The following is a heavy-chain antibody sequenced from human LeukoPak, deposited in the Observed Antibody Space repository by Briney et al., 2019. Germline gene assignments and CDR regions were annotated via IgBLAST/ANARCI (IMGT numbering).Heavy chain of an antibody. CDR2: INHSGST. V-gene: IGHV4-34*01. Sequence: SETLSLTCAVYGGSFSGYYWSWVRQPPGQGLEWTGEINHSGSTNYNPSLKSRVTISVDTSKNQFSLKLSSVTAADTAVYYCARHRFSSGWEVEDYWGQGTLVTVSS. CDR3: ARHRFSSGWEVEDY. D-gene: IGHD6-19*01. CDR1: GGSFSGYY. J-gene: IGHJ4*02.